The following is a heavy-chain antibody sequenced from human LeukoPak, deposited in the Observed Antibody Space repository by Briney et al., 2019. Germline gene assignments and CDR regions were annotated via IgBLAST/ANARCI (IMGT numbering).Heavy chain of an antibody. CDR3: ARKSTEVAGRKSYDY. J-gene: IGHJ4*02. V-gene: IGHV4-34*01. D-gene: IGHD2-15*01. Sequence: SETLSLTCAVYGGSFSGYYWSWIRQPPGKGLEWIGEINHSGSTNYNPSLKSRVTISVDTSKNHFSLKLDSMATADTAVYYCARKSTEVAGRKSYDYWGQGTLVTVSS. CDR2: INHSGST. CDR1: GGSFSGYY.